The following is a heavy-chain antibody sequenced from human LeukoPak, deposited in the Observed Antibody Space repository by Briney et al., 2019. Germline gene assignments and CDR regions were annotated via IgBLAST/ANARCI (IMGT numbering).Heavy chain of an antibody. J-gene: IGHJ3*02. D-gene: IGHD4-17*01. V-gene: IGHV4-34*01. CDR1: GGSFSGYY. CDR3: ARGRTVTTSDAFDI. Sequence: PETLSLTCAVYGGSFSGYYWSWIRQPPGKGLEWIGEINHSGSTNYNPSLKSRVTISVDTSKNQFSLKLSSVTAADTAVYYCARGRTVTTSDAFDIWGQGTMVTVSS. CDR2: INHSGST.